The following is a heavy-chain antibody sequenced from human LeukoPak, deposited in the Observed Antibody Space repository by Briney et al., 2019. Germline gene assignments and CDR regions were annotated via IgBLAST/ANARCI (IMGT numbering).Heavy chain of an antibody. J-gene: IGHJ4*02. CDR1: GGTFSSYA. CDR2: IIPIFGTA. Sequence: SVKVSCKASGGTFSSYAISWVRQAPGQGLEWMGGIIPIFGTANYAQKFQGRVTITADESTSTAYMELSSLRSEDTAVYYCARGAVGATPPDYWGQGTLVTVSS. CDR3: ARGAVGATPPDY. V-gene: IGHV1-69*13. D-gene: IGHD1-26*01.